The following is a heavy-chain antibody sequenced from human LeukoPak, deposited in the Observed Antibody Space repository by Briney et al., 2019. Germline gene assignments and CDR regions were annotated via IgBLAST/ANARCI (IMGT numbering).Heavy chain of an antibody. CDR3: ARYYYFDY. CDR1: GYTFTSYY. J-gene: IGHJ4*02. CDR2: IDPSGGST. Sequence: GASVTVSFKASGYTFTSYYIHWVRQAPGLGLEWMGVIDPSGGSTTYAQRFQGRVTMTRDTSSSTVYMELSSLRSEDTAVYYCARYYYFDYWGQGTRVTVSS. V-gene: IGHV1-46*01.